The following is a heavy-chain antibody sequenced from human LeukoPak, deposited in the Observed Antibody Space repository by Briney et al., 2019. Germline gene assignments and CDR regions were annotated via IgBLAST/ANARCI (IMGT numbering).Heavy chain of an antibody. CDR1: RFTFSNSW. V-gene: IGHV3-7*01. Sequence: GGSLRLSCAASRFTFSNSWMSWVRLAPGKGMEWVANIKQDGSGKYYVDSVKGRFTISRDNAKNSLYLQMNSLRAEDTAVYYCAGCSTVTTYYYSYYMDIWGKGTTVTVSS. CDR3: AGCSTVTTYYYSYYMDI. J-gene: IGHJ6*03. D-gene: IGHD4-17*01. CDR2: IKQDGSGK.